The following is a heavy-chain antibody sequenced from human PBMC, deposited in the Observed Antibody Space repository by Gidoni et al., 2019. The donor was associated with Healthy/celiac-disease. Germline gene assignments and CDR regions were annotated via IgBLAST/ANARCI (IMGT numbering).Heavy chain of an antibody. CDR2: ISYYGSNN. D-gene: IGHD3-9*01. CDR1: GLFSRSYA. V-gene: IGHV3-30-3*02. Sequence: QVQLVESGGGVVQPGRSRRLCCAASGLFSRSYAMHWVRQAPGKGLEWVAVISYYGSNNYYADSVKGRFTISRDNSKNTLYLQMNSLRAEDTAVYYCANTISQPNYYYYGMDVWGQGTTVTVSS. J-gene: IGHJ6*02. CDR3: ANTISQPNYYYYGMDV.